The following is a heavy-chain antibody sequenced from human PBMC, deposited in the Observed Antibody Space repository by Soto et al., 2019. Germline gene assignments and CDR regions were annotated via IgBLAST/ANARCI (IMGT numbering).Heavy chain of an antibody. J-gene: IGHJ4*02. CDR2: ISGSGGST. D-gene: IGHD4-17*01. CDR1: GFTFSSYA. V-gene: IGHV3-23*01. CDR3: AKLGYGDYVHFDY. Sequence: SLRLSCAASGFTFSSYAMSWVRQAPGKGLEWVSAISGSGGSTYYADSVKGRFTISRDNSKNTLYLQMNSLRAEDTAVYYCAKLGYGDYVHFDYWGQGTLVTVSS.